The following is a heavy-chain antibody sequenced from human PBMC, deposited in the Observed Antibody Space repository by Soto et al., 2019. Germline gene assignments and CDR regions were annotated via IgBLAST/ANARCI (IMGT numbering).Heavy chain of an antibody. CDR3: ARVDYDILTGYSSLFDY. Sequence: QPLPWGLEWIGEINHSGSTNYNPSLKSRVTISVDTSKNQFSLKLSSVTAADTAVYYCARVDYDILTGYSSLFDYWGQGTLVTVSS. J-gene: IGHJ4*02. D-gene: IGHD3-9*01. V-gene: IGHV4-34*01. CDR2: INHSGST.